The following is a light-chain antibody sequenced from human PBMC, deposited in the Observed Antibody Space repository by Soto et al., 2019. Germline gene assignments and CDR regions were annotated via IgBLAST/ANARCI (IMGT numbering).Light chain of an antibody. CDR3: CSYAGMDTLYV. Sequence: QSALTQPRSVSGSPGPSVTISCTGTSTDVGGYNYVSWYQQHPGKVPKLMLYDVSKRPSGVPDRFSGSKSGNTASLTISGLQAEDEADYYCCSYAGMDTLYVFGSGTKLTVL. J-gene: IGLJ1*01. CDR1: STDVGGYNY. CDR2: DVS. V-gene: IGLV2-11*01.